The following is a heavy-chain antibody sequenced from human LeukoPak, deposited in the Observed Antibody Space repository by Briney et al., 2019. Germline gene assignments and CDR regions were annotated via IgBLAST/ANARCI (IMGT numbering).Heavy chain of an antibody. V-gene: IGHV4-61*02. J-gene: IGHJ5*02. CDR1: GGSISSGSYY. Sequence: SQTLSLTCTVSGGSISSGSYYWSWIRQPAGKGLEWIGRIYTSGSTNYNPSLKSRVTISVDTSKNQFSLKLSSVSAADTAVYYCARGNWFDPWGQGTLVTVSS. CDR3: ARGNWFDP. CDR2: IYTSGST.